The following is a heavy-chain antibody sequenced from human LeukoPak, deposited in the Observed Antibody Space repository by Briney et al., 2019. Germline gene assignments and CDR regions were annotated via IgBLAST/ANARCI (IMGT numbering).Heavy chain of an antibody. D-gene: IGHD6-13*01. CDR1: GFTFSSYA. V-gene: IGHV3-30*04. CDR3: ARAVGAAAVDY. CDR2: ISYDGSNK. Sequence: GSLRLSCAASGFTFSSYAMHWVRQAPGKGLEWVAVISYDGSNKYYADSVKGRFTISRDNSKNTLYLQMNSLRAEDTAVYYCARAVGAAAVDYWGQGTLVTVSS. J-gene: IGHJ4*02.